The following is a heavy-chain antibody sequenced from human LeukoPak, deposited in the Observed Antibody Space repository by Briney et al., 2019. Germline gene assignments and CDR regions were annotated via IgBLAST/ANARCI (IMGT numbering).Heavy chain of an antibody. CDR3: AREPHDSGTLKGGYYYYYMDV. J-gene: IGHJ6*03. CDR1: GGTFSSYG. Sequence: SVKVSCKASGGTFSSYGISWVRQAPGQGPEWMGGIIPIFGTANYAQKFQGRVTITADESTSTAYMELSSLRSEDTAVYYCAREPHDSGTLKGGYYYYYMDVWGKGTTVTVSS. V-gene: IGHV1-69*01. D-gene: IGHD3-10*01. CDR2: IIPIFGTA.